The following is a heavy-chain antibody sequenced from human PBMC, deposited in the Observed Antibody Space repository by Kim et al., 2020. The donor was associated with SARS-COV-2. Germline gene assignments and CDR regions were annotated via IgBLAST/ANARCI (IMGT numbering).Heavy chain of an antibody. D-gene: IGHD5-12*01. V-gene: IGHV4-39*01. CDR2: VHYTGST. Sequence: SETLSLTCTVSGGPISSDDYYWSLIRQPPGKGLEWVASVHYTGSTYYNPSLRRRLIISVDASKNQFSLKLSSGTAATTAFYYCSRLKVAHPLDPWGRGTL. CDR1: GGPISSDDYY. CDR3: SRLKVAHPLDP. J-gene: IGHJ2*01.